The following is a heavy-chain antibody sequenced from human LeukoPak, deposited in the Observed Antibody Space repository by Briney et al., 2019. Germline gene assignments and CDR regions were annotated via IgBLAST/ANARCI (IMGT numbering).Heavy chain of an antibody. V-gene: IGHV3-33*06. CDR3: AKDREGEHWLAHLDY. CDR2: IWYDGRNK. D-gene: IGHD6-19*01. CDR1: GFIFNSYC. Sequence: GRSLRLSCAASGFIFNSYCMHWVRQAPGKGLEWVAVIWYDGRNKYYADSVKGRFTISRDNSKNTLYLQMDSLRAEDTAVYYCAKDREGEHWLAHLDYWGQGTLVTVSS. J-gene: IGHJ4*02.